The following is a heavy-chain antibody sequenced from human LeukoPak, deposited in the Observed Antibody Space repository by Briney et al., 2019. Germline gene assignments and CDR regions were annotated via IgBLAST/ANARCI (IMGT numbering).Heavy chain of an antibody. CDR2: ISSGSSYI. Sequence: GGSLRLSCAASEFTFSSYSMNWVRQAPGKGLEWVSSISSGSSYIYYADSVKGRFTISRDNAKNSLYLQMNSLRAEDTAVYYCARIGGYSYGEALDYWGQGILVTVSS. J-gene: IGHJ4*02. D-gene: IGHD5-18*01. CDR3: ARIGGYSYGEALDY. V-gene: IGHV3-21*01. CDR1: EFTFSSYS.